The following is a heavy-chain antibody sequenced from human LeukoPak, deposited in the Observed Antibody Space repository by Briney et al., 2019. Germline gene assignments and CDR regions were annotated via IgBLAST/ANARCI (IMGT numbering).Heavy chain of an antibody. Sequence: GGSLRLSCAASGFTVSSNYMNWVRQAPGKGLEWVAFISSSGSTDYYAESVKGRFIISKDNAKNSPDLQMNSLRVEDTAVYYCARDLQAKTYFYDSSGSSAYWGQGTLVSVSS. V-gene: IGHV3-48*03. CDR3: ARDLQAKTYFYDSSGSSAY. D-gene: IGHD3-22*01. CDR2: ISSSGSTD. CDR1: GFTVSSNY. J-gene: IGHJ4*02.